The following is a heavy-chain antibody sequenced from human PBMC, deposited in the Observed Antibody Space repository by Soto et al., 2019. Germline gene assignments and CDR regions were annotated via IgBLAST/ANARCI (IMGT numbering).Heavy chain of an antibody. CDR3: ARAAVRGVIKGYYYYYYGMDV. D-gene: IGHD3-10*01. CDR1: GGSISSGDYY. Sequence: QVQLQESGPGLVKPSQTLSLTCTVSGGSISSGDYYWSWIRQPPGKGLEWIGYIYYSGSTYYNPSLKSRVTISVDTSKNQFSLKLSSVTAADTAVYYCARAAVRGVIKGYYYYYYGMDVWGQGTTVTVSS. V-gene: IGHV4-30-4*01. J-gene: IGHJ6*02. CDR2: IYYSGST.